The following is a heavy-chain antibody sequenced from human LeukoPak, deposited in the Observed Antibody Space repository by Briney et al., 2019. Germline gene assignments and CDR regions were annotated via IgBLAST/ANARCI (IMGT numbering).Heavy chain of an antibody. CDR3: AKDQLHYYDSSGFWPNYYFDY. CDR2: ISGSDGST. V-gene: IGHV3-23*01. D-gene: IGHD3-22*01. Sequence: PGGSLRLSCAASGFTFSSYAMSWVRQAPGKGLQWVSGISGSDGSTYYADSVKGRFTISRDNSKNTLYLQMNSLRAEDTAIYYCAKDQLHYYDSSGFWPNYYFDYWGQGTLVTVSS. J-gene: IGHJ4*02. CDR1: GFTFSSYA.